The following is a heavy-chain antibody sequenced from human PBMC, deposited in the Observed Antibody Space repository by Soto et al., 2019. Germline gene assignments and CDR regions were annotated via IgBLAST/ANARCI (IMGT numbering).Heavy chain of an antibody. J-gene: IGHJ4*02. D-gene: IGHD7-27*01. CDR2: IYNGGST. CDR3: ARGPSGDKVDS. Sequence: QVQLQESGPGLVKPSQTLSLTCTVSGGSISTVNYWWSWIRQSPDMGLEWIGHIYNGGSTYNNPSLGXRXTXSXXPSKTRLSLTLSSVSAADTAVYYCARGPSGDKVDSWGQGTLVTVSS. V-gene: IGHV4-30-4*01. CDR1: GGSISTVNYW.